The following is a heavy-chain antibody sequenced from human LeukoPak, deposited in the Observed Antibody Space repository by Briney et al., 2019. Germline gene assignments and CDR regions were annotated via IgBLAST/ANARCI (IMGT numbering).Heavy chain of an antibody. CDR1: GYTFTSYY. V-gene: IGHV1-69*13. CDR3: VAAAAAALFDY. J-gene: IGHJ4*02. D-gene: IGHD6-13*01. Sequence: SVKVSCKASGYTFTSYYMHWVRQAPGQGLEWMGGIIPIFGTANYAQKFQGRVTITADESTSTAYMELSSLRSEDTAVYYCVAAAAAALFDYWGQGALVTVSS. CDR2: IIPIFGTA.